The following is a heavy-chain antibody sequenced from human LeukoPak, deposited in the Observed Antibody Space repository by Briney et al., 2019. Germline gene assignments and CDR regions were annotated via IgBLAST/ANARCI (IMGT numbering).Heavy chain of an antibody. CDR2: IRSDGSNK. Sequence: PGGSLRLSCAASGFTFSNYGMHWVRQAPGKGLEWVAFIRSDGSNKYYADSVKGRFTMSRDNSKNTLYLQMNSLRAEDTAVYYCAKDSRMMVVFITGKGTEFDYWGQGALVTVSS. V-gene: IGHV3-30*02. CDR3: AKDSRMMVVFITGKGTEFDY. CDR1: GFTFSNYG. J-gene: IGHJ4*02. D-gene: IGHD3-22*01.